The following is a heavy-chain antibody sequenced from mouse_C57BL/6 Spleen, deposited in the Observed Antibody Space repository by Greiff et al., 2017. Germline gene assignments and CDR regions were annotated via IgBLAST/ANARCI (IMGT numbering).Heavy chain of an antibody. CDR2: IDPETGGT. CDR1: GYTFTDYE. Sequence: QVQLQQSGAELVRPGASVTLSCKASGYTFTDYEMHWVKQTPVHGLEWIGAIDPETGGTAYNQKFKGKAILTADKSSSTAYMELRSLTSEDSAVYYCTRSGKYDGRRKWYFDVWGTGTTVTVSS. J-gene: IGHJ1*03. CDR3: TRSGKYDGRRKWYFDV. V-gene: IGHV1-15*01. D-gene: IGHD1-1*01.